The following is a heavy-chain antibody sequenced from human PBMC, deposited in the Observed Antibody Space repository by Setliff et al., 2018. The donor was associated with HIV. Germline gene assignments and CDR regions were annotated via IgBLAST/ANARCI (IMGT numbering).Heavy chain of an antibody. CDR2: INQDGCVK. J-gene: IGHJ4*02. CDR1: GFIFSDFW. CDR3: ALLWPFDY. Sequence: PGGSLRLSCAASGFIFSDFWMTWVRRAPGKGLEWVANINQDGCVKHYMDSVKGRFSSSRDNADNSLYLQMDSLRGEDTAIYYCALLWPFDYWGQGALVTVSS. D-gene: IGHD3-10*01. V-gene: IGHV3-7*03.